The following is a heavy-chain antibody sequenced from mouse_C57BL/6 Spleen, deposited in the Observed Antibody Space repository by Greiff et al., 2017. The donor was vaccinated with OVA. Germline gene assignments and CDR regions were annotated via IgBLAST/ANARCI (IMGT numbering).Heavy chain of an antibody. CDR2: IWSGGST. Sequence: VKLMESGPGLVQPSQSLSITCTVSGFSLTSYGVHWVRQSPGKGLEWLGVIWSGGSTDYNAAFISRLSISKDNSKSQVFFKMNSLQADDTAIYYCARHYGSSYLYYAMDYWGQGTSVTVSS. D-gene: IGHD1-1*01. J-gene: IGHJ4*01. CDR1: GFSLTSYG. V-gene: IGHV2-2*01. CDR3: ARHYGSSYLYYAMDY.